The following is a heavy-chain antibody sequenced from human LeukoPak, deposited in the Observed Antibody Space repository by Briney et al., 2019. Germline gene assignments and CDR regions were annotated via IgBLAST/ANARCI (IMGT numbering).Heavy chain of an antibody. CDR3: ARVRVGAWAGDY. D-gene: IGHD1-26*01. CDR2: IWYDGSNK. Sequence: GSLRLSCAASGFTFSSYGMHWVRQAPGKGLEWVAVIWYDGSNKYYADSVKGRFTISRDNSKNTLYLQMNSLRAEDTAVYYCARVRVGAWAGDYWGQGTLVTVSS. V-gene: IGHV3-33*01. CDR1: GFTFSSYG. J-gene: IGHJ4*02.